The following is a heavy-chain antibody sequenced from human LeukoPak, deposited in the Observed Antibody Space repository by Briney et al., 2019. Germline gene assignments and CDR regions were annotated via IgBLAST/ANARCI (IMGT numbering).Heavy chain of an antibody. V-gene: IGHV1-2*02. J-gene: IGHJ4*02. CDR1: GYTFTDYY. CDR2: LNPNSGGT. D-gene: IGHD3-10*01. CDR3: ARVTYYYGSGSYSPLPMGY. Sequence: ASVKVSCKASGYTFTDYYIHWVRQAPGQRLEWMGWLNPNSGGTNYAQKFQGRVTMTRDAPISTAYLELSKLRSDDMAVYYCARVTYYYGSGSYSPLPMGYWGQGTLVTVSS.